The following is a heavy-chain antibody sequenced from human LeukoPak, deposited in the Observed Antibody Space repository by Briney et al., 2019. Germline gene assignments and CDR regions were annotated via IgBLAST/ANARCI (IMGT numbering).Heavy chain of an antibody. J-gene: IGHJ5*02. CDR3: ARVGIAAAEGPWFDP. CDR1: GFTFSSYA. Sequence: PGRSLRLSCAASGFTFSSYAMHWVRQAPGKGLEWVAAISYDGSNKYYADSVKGRFTISRDKSKNTLYLQMNGLRTEDTAVYYCARVGIAAAEGPWFDPWGQGTLVTVSS. CDR2: ISYDGSNK. D-gene: IGHD6-13*01. V-gene: IGHV3-30-3*01.